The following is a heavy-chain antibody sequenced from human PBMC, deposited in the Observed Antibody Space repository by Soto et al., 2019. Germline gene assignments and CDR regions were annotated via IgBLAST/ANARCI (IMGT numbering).Heavy chain of an antibody. CDR2: IIPIFGTA. Sequence: EASVKVSCKASGGTFSSYAISWVRQAPGQGLEWMGGIIPIFGTANYAQKFQGRVTITADESTSTAYMELSSLRSEDTAVYYCARDPGTYCGGDCYPGAFDIWGQGTMVTVSS. J-gene: IGHJ3*02. V-gene: IGHV1-69*13. CDR1: GGTFSSYA. CDR3: ARDPGTYCGGDCYPGAFDI. D-gene: IGHD2-21*02.